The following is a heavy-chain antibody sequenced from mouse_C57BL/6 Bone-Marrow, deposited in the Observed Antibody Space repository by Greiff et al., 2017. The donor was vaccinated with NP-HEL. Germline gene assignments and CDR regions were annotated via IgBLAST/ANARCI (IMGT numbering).Heavy chain of an antibody. CDR1: GYSITSGYY. Sequence: ESGPGLVKPSQSLSLTCSVTGYSITSGYYWNWIRQFPGNKLEWMGYISYDGSNNYNPSLKNRISITLDTSTNQFFLKLNSVTTEDTATYYCAREEVAMDYWGQGTSVTVSS. J-gene: IGHJ4*01. V-gene: IGHV3-6*01. CDR2: ISYDGSN. CDR3: AREEVAMDY.